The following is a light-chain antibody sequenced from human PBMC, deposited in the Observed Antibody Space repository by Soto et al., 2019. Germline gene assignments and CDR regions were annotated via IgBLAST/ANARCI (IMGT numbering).Light chain of an antibody. Sequence: QLVLTQSPSASASLGASVKLTCTLSSGHSSYAIAWHQQQPEKGPRYLMKLNSDGSHSKGDGIPDRFSGSSSGAERYLTISSLQSEDEADYCQTWGTGVVFGGGTKLTVL. CDR1: SGHSSYA. J-gene: IGLJ2*01. V-gene: IGLV4-69*01. CDR2: LNSDGSH. CDR3: QTWGTGVV.